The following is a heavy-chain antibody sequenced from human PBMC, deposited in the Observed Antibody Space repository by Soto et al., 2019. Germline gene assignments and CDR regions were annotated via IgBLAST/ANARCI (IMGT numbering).Heavy chain of an antibody. V-gene: IGHV3-23*01. J-gene: IGHJ4*02. CDR3: AKDEEVLVVVVAATFDY. Sequence: GGSLRLSCAASGFTFSSYAMSWVRQAPGKGLEWVSAISGSGGSTYYADSVKGRFTISRDNSKNTLYLQMNSLRAEDTAVYYCAKDEEVLVVVVAATFDYWGQGTLVTVSS. CDR2: ISGSGGST. D-gene: IGHD2-15*01. CDR1: GFTFSSYA.